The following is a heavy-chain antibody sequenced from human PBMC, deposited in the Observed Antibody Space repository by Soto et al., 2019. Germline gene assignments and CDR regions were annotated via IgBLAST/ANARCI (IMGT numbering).Heavy chain of an antibody. CDR1: GFTVSSKY. D-gene: IGHD6-19*01. Sequence: EVQLVESGGGLIQPGGSLRLSCAASGFTVSSKYMTWVRQAPGKGLEWVSVIYGGGTTYYADSVKGRFTISRDNSKHTLYLQLNSPSAEDTAMYYCVQTTGWPGFDFWGQGTLVTVSS. CDR2: IYGGGTT. J-gene: IGHJ4*02. V-gene: IGHV3-53*01. CDR3: VQTTGWPGFDF.